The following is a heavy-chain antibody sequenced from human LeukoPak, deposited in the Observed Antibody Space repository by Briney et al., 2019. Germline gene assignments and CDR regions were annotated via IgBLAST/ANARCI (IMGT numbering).Heavy chain of an antibody. V-gene: IGHV1-46*01. CDR2: INPSGAGT. J-gene: IGHJ4*02. D-gene: IGHD2-15*01. Sequence: SVKVSCKASGYTFTSYYIHWVRQAPGQGLEWMGRINPSGAGTHYAQKSQGRVTVTRDTSTSTVYMELNSLRSDDTAVYYCAREEDGGYFDYWGQGTLVTVSS. CDR1: GYTFTSYY. CDR3: AREEDGGYFDY.